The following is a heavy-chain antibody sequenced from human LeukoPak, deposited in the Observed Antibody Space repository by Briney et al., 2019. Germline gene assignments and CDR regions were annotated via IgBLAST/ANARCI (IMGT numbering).Heavy chain of an antibody. CDR1: GGSFSGYY. D-gene: IGHD3-3*01. CDR3: ARGPALFGVVII. Sequence: PSETLSLTCAVYGGSFSGYYWSWIRQPPGKGLEWIGEINHSGSTNYNPSLKSRVTISVDTSKNQSSLKLSSVTAADTAVYYCARGPALFGVVIIWGQGTLVTVSS. V-gene: IGHV4-34*01. J-gene: IGHJ4*02. CDR2: INHSGST.